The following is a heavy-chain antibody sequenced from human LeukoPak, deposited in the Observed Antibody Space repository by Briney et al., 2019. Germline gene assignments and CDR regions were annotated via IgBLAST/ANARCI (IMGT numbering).Heavy chain of an antibody. Sequence: GGSLRLSCAASGFTFDDYAMNWVRQVPGRGLEWVSGINWNGRITEYADSVKDRFTISRQNTKNSLYLYMNNLGGEDTALYFCARGSVQLWLRDTYYYMDVWGKGTRSPSP. CDR1: GFTFDDYA. CDR3: ARGSVQLWLRDTYYYMDV. J-gene: IGHJ6*03. D-gene: IGHD5-18*01. V-gene: IGHV3-20*04. CDR2: INWNGRIT.